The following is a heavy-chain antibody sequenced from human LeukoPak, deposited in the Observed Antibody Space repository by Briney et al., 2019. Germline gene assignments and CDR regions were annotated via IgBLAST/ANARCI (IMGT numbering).Heavy chain of an antibody. J-gene: IGHJ4*02. CDR2: IYSGGST. CDR1: GFIVSTNY. D-gene: IGHD3-22*01. CDR3: ARVDYYDTSSYGGG. V-gene: IGHV3-66*01. Sequence: GGSLRLSCAASGFIVSTNYMSWVRKAPGKGLEWVSVIYSGGSTYYADSVKGRFTISRDSSKNTLYLQMNSLRAEDTAVYYCARVDYYDTSSYGGGWGQGTLVTVSS.